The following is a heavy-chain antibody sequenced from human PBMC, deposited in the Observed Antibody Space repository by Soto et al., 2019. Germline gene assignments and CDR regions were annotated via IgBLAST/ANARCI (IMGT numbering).Heavy chain of an antibody. J-gene: IGHJ6*03. V-gene: IGHV1-8*01. CDR3: ARMGGLPRQNFYFWSGYPNYHIDV. CDR2: MNPNSGNT. Sequence: ASVKVSCKASGYTFTSYDINWVRQATGQGLEWMGWMNPNSGNTGYAQKFQGRVTMTRNTSISTAYMELSSLRSEDTAVYYCARMGGLPRQNFYFWSGYPNYHIDVCGRRTTDTVS. CDR1: GYTFTSYD. D-gene: IGHD3-3*01.